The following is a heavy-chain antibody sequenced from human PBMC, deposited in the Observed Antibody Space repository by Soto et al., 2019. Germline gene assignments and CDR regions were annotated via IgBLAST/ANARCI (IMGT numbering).Heavy chain of an antibody. J-gene: IGHJ6*03. Sequence: NPSETLSLTCTVSGGSISSYYWSWIRQPPGKGLEWIGYIYYSESTNYNPSLKSRVTISVDTSKNQFSLKLSSVTAADTAVYYCARSYCSSSSCFYYFYYYMDVWGKGTTVTVSS. CDR1: GGSISSYY. V-gene: IGHV4-59*08. D-gene: IGHD2-2*01. CDR2: IYYSEST. CDR3: ARSYCSSSSCFYYFYYYMDV.